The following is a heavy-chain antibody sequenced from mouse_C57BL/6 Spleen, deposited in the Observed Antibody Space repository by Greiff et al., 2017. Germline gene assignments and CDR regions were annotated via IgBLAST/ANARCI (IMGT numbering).Heavy chain of an antibody. V-gene: IGHV1-52*01. CDR1: GYTFTSYW. Sequence: QVQLQQPGAELVMPGSSVKLSCKASGYTFTSYWMHWVKQRPIQGLEWIGNIDPSDSETHYNQKFKDKATLTVDKSSSTAYMQLSSLTSEDSAVYYGARSRGRQGDYFDYWGQGTTLTVSS. J-gene: IGHJ2*01. D-gene: IGHD3-2*02. CDR3: ARSRGRQGDYFDY. CDR2: IDPSDSET.